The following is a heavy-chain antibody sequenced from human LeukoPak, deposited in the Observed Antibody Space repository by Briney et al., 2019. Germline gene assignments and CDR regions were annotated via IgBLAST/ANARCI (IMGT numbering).Heavy chain of an antibody. CDR2: ISYDGSNK. Sequence: LRLSCAASGFTFSSYGMHWVRQAPGKGLEWVAVISYDGSNKYYADSVKGRFTISRDNAKNSLYLQMNSLRAEDTAVYYCARGRYCSSTSCPYDYWGQGTLVTVSS. CDR1: GFTFSSYG. J-gene: IGHJ4*02. V-gene: IGHV3-30*12. D-gene: IGHD2-2*01. CDR3: ARGRYCSSTSCPYDY.